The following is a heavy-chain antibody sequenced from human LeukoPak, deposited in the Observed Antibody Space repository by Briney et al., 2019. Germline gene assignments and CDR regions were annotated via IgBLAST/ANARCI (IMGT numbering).Heavy chain of an antibody. D-gene: IGHD5-24*01. CDR3: ARFRRDGYNYDYYYGMDV. Sequence: SETLSLTRTVSGGSVSSGSYYWSWIRQPPGKGLEWIGYIYYSGSTNYNPSLKSRVTISVDTSKNQFSLKLSSVTAADTAVYYCARFRRDGYNYDYYYGMDVWGQGTTVTVSS. J-gene: IGHJ6*02. CDR2: IYYSGST. V-gene: IGHV4-61*01. CDR1: GGSVSSGSYY.